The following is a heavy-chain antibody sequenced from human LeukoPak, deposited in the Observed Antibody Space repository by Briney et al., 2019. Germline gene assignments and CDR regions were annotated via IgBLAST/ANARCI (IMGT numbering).Heavy chain of an antibody. CDR3: AKDGSYGSGSSPPDYFDY. CDR2: ISGSGGST. D-gene: IGHD3-10*01. CDR1: GFTFSSYA. J-gene: IGHJ4*02. Sequence: GGSLRLPCAASGFTFSSYAMSWVRQAPGKRLEWVSAISGSGGSTYYADSVKGRFTISRDNSKNTLYLQMNSLRAEDTAVYYCAKDGSYGSGSSPPDYFDYWGQGTLVTVSS. V-gene: IGHV3-23*01.